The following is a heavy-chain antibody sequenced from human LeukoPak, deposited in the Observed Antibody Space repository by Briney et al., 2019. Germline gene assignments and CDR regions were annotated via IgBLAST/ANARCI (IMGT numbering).Heavy chain of an antibody. V-gene: IGHV3-43*01. Sequence: GGSLRLSCAASGFTFDDYTMHWVRQAPGKGLEWVSLIRWDGGSTYYADSVKGRFTISRDNSKNSLYLQMNSLRTEDTALYYCAKGSVAVADPAEYFQHWGQGTLVTVSS. CDR2: IRWDGGST. D-gene: IGHD6-19*01. J-gene: IGHJ1*01. CDR1: GFTFDDYT. CDR3: AKGSVAVADPAEYFQH.